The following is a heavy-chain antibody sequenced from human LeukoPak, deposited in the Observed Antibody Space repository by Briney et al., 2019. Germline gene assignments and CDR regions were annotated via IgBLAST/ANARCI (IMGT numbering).Heavy chain of an antibody. V-gene: IGHV3-30*18. CDR2: ISYDGSNK. Sequence: PGGPLRLSCAASGFTFSSYGMHWVRQAPGKGLEWVAVISYDGSNKYYADSVKGRFTISRDNSKNTLYLQMNSLRAEDTAVYYCAKVGIFDDAFDIWGQGTMVTVSS. CDR1: GFTFSSYG. J-gene: IGHJ3*02. CDR3: AKVGIFDDAFDI.